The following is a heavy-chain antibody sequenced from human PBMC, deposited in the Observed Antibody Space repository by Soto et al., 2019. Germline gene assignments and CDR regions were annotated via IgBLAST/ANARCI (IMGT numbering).Heavy chain of an antibody. V-gene: IGHV3-15*01. J-gene: IGHJ4*02. Sequence: GGSLRLSCAASGFTFSSAWMSWVRQAPGKGLEWVGRIKSKTDGGTTDYAAPVKGRFTISRDDSKNTLYLQMNSLKTEDTAVYYCTTVTGVEGLPYYFDYWGQGTLVTVSS. CDR1: GFTFSSAW. D-gene: IGHD2-15*01. CDR2: IKSKTDGGTT. CDR3: TTVTGVEGLPYYFDY.